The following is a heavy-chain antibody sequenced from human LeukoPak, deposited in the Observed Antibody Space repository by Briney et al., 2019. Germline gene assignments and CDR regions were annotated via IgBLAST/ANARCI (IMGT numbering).Heavy chain of an antibody. D-gene: IGHD3-3*01. V-gene: IGHV1-2*02. CDR3: ARGPYYDFWSGYLGSDNWFDP. Sequence: ASVKVSCKASGYTFTGYYMHWVRQAPGQGLEWMGWINPSSGGTNYAQKFQGRVTMTRDTSISTAYMELSRLRSDDTAVYYCARGPYYDFWSGYLGSDNWFDPWGQGTLVTVSS. CDR1: GYTFTGYY. J-gene: IGHJ5*02. CDR2: INPSSGGT.